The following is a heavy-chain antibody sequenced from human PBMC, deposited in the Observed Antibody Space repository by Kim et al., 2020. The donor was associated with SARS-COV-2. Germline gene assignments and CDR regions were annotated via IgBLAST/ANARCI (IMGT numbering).Heavy chain of an antibody. V-gene: IGHV3-48*02. D-gene: IGHD6-13*01. J-gene: IGHJ4*02. CDR3: ATAPGYSRVY. CDR2: ISSRSSTI. Sequence: GGSLRLSCVASGFAFSSYGMNWVRQTPGKGLEWVSYISSRSSTIYYADSVKGRFTISRDNAKNSLYLQMNSLRDDDTAVYYCATAPGYSRVYWGQGTLVTVSS. CDR1: GFAFSSYG.